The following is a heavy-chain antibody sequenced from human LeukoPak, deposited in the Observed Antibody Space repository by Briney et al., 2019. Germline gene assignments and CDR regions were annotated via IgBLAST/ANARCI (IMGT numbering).Heavy chain of an antibody. CDR3: ARDREWFDP. CDR1: GFTFSNYW. Sequence: PGGSLRLSCAASGFTFSNYWMSWVRHAPGKGLEWVANIKQDGSEKYYVDSVKGRFTISRDNAKKSLYLQMNSLRAEDTAAYYCARDREWFDPWGQGTLVTVSS. CDR2: IKQDGSEK. J-gene: IGHJ5*02. V-gene: IGHV3-7*01.